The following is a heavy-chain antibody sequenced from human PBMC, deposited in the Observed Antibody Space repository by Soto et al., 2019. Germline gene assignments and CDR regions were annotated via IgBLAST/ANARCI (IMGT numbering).Heavy chain of an antibody. J-gene: IGHJ6*02. CDR2: IWYDGSNK. CDR3: ARPSGPVGYYYYYGMDV. V-gene: IGHV3-33*01. D-gene: IGHD1-26*01. Sequence: GGSLRLSCAASGFTFSSYGMHWVRQAPGKGLEWVAVIWYDGSNKYYADSVKGRFTISRDNSKNTLYLQMNSLRAEDTAVYYCARPSGPVGYYYYYGMDVWGQGTTVTVSS. CDR1: GFTFSSYG.